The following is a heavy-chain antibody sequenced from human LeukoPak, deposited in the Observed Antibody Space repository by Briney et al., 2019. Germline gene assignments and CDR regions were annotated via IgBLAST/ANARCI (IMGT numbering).Heavy chain of an antibody. D-gene: IGHD3-10*01. J-gene: IGHJ4*02. Sequence: XSCKVSGYTFTDYYMHWVQQAPGKGLEWMGLVDPEDGETIYAEKFQGRVTITADTSTDTAYMELSSLSSDDTAVYYCATEGGSASYDYWGQGTLVTVSS. CDR3: ATEGGSASYDY. V-gene: IGHV1-69-2*01. CDR2: VDPEDGET. CDR1: GYTFTDYY.